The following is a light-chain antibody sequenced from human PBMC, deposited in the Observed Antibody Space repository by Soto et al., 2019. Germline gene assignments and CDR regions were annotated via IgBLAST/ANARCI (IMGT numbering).Light chain of an antibody. Sequence: EIVLTQSPATVSLSPGERATLSCRASQNIISHLVWYQQKPGQAPRVLIYDSSNRAADIPARFSGSWSGTDFTLTISSLEPEDFAVYYCQQRREWPITFGQGTRLDIK. CDR3: QQRREWPIT. V-gene: IGKV3-11*01. J-gene: IGKJ5*01. CDR2: DSS. CDR1: QNIISH.